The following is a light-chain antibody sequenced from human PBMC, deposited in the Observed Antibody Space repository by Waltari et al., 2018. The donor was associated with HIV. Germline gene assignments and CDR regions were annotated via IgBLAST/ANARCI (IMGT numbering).Light chain of an antibody. CDR1: PSISTSY. CDR2: GAS. J-gene: IGKJ2*01. V-gene: IGKV3-20*01. Sequence: IVLTQSPGPLSLSPGERATLSCRASPSISTSYLAWYQQKPGPATRVLIYGASSRATGIPRRCSGSGSGTDFTLTITILEPEDFAVYYCQQYGYSPYIFGQGTKLEIK. CDR3: QQYGYSPYI.